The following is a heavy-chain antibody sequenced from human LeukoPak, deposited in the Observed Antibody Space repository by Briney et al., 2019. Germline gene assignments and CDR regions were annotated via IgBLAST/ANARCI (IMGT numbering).Heavy chain of an antibody. V-gene: IGHV1-46*01. CDR3: ARGGYQLLYDTAAFDI. CDR2: INPSGGST. J-gene: IGHJ3*02. D-gene: IGHD2-2*02. Sequence: GASVKVSCKASGYTFTSYYMHWVRQAPGQGLEWMGIINPSGGSTSYAQKFQGRVTMTRDTSTSTVYMELSSLRSEDTAVYYCARGGYQLLYDTAAFDIWGQGTMVTVSS. CDR1: GYTFTSYY.